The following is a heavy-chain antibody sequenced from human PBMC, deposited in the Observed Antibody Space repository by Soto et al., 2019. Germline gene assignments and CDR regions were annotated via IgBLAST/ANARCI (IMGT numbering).Heavy chain of an antibody. D-gene: IGHD2-2*01. CDR3: ARNCSSTSCINY. V-gene: IGHV3-23*01. J-gene: IGHJ4*02. CDR2: ISGSGGST. Sequence: EVQLLESGGGLVQSGGSLRLSCAASGFTFSSYALSWVRQAPGKGLEWVSAISGSGGSTYYADSVKGRFTISRDNSKNKREQQMNSLRDEDTAGDFCARNCSSTSCINYWGQGTLVTVSS. CDR1: GFTFSSYA.